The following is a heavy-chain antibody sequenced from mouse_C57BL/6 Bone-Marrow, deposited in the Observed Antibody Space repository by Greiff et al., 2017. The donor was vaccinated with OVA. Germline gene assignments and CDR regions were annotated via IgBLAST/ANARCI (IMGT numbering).Heavy chain of an antibody. CDR1: GFTFSDFY. Sequence: EVQRVESGGGLVQSGRSLRLSCATSGFTFSDFYMEWVRQAPGKGLEWIAASRNKANDYTTEYSASVKGRFIVSRDTSQSILYLQMNALRAEDTAIYYCARDYSGSSWGQGTSVTVSS. CDR3: ARDYSGSS. CDR2: SRNKANDYTT. D-gene: IGHD1-1*01. V-gene: IGHV7-1*01. J-gene: IGHJ4*01.